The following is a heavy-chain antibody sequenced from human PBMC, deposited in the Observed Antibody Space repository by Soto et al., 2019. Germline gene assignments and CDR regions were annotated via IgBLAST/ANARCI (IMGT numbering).Heavy chain of an antibody. CDR1: GFTFSSYA. J-gene: IGHJ4*02. V-gene: IGHV3-30-3*01. D-gene: IGHD2-15*01. CDR3: ARDRWEDCSGGSCYRAPTYFDY. Sequence: GESLKISCAASGFTFSSYAMHWVRQAPGKGLEWVAVISYDGSNKYYADSVKGRFTISRDNSKNTLYLQMNSLRAEDTAVYYCARDRWEDCSGGSCYRAPTYFDYWGQGTLVTVSS. CDR2: ISYDGSNK.